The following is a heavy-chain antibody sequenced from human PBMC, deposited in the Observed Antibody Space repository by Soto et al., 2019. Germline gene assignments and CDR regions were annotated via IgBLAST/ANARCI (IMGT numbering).Heavy chain of an antibody. CDR2: ISSSSSYI. J-gene: IGHJ3*02. CDR1: GFTFSSYS. V-gene: IGHV3-21*01. Sequence: GGSLRLSCAASGFTFSSYSMNWVRQAPGKGLEWVSSISSSSSYIYYADSVKGRFTIYRDNAKNSLYLQMNSLRAEDTAVYYCARASPNLSAFDIWGQGTMVTVSS. CDR3: ARASPNLSAFDI.